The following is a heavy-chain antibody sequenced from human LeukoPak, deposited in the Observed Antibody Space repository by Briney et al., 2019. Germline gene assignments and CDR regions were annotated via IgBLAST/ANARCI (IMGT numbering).Heavy chain of an antibody. V-gene: IGHV6-1*01. CDR1: GDSVSSNSGI. CDR2: TYYRSKWCN. CDR3: ARGLSNSYRGMDV. J-gene: IGHJ6*02. D-gene: IGHD6-6*01. Sequence: SQTLSLTCSISGDSVSSNSGIWNWIRQSPSRGLEWLGRTYYRSKWCNDYAVSVNSRITINPDTSKNHFSLQLNSVTPEDTAVYYCARGLSNSYRGMDVWGQGTTVTVSS.